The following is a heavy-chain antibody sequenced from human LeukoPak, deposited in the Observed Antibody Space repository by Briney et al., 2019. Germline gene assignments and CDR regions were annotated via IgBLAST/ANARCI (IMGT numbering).Heavy chain of an antibody. CDR2: IYYGGST. CDR3: ARGRPSRSQFDP. CDR1: VDSISRGGDY. J-gene: IGHJ5*02. V-gene: IGHV4-31*03. Sequence: AQPLSLTCSPSVDSISRGGDYWSWVRRHPGKGLDWIGYIYYGGSTYYNPSLKSRVTISVDTSKNQFSLKLSSVTAADTAVYYCARGRPSRSQFDPWGQGTLVTVSS. D-gene: IGHD6-6*01.